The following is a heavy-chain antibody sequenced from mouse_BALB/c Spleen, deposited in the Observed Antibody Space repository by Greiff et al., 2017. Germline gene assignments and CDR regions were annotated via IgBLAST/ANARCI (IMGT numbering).Heavy chain of an antibody. CDR1: GFNIKDTY. J-gene: IGHJ2*01. CDR2: IDPANGNT. D-gene: IGHD4-1*01. CDR3: ARRGDWDVYYFDY. V-gene: IGHV14-3*02. Sequence: VQLQQSGAELVKPGASVKLSCTASGFNIKDTYMHWVKQRPEQGLEWIGRIDPANGNTKYDPKFQGKATITADTSSNTAYLQLSSLTSEDTAVYYCARRGDWDVYYFDYWGQGTTLTVSS.